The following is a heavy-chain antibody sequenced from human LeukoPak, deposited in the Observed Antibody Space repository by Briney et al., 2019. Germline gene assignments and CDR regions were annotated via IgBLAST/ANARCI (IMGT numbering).Heavy chain of an antibody. CDR1: GFTFNNHD. CDR2: ISYDGRNE. V-gene: IGHV3-30*18. D-gene: IGHD2-15*01. Sequence: PGGSLRLSCAASGFTFNNHDVHWVRQAPGKGLEWVAGISYDGRNEYYADSVKGRFTISRDNSKNTLNLQMNSLRTEDTAVYYCAKPRDIDSWAFDVWGQGTMVTVS. J-gene: IGHJ3*01. CDR3: AKPRDIDSWAFDV.